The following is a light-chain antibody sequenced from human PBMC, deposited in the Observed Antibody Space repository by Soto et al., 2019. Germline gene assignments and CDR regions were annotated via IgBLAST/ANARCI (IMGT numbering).Light chain of an antibody. J-gene: IGKJ5*01. CDR1: QSVRSN. CDR2: GAS. CDR3: QQRGEWPPGAT. V-gene: IGKV3-11*01. Sequence: EVVMTQSPATLSVSPGERVTLSCRASQSVRSNLAWYQQKPGQAPRLLIYGASNRATGIPARFSGSGSGTDFTLTISSLEPEDFAVYYCQQRGEWPPGATFGQGTRLEIK.